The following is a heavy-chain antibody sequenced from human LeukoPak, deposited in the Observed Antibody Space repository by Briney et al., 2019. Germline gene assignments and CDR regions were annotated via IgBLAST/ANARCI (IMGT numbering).Heavy chain of an antibody. Sequence: GASVKVSCKASGYTFTSYYLQWVRQAPGQGLEWMGIINPSGGNTNYAQKFQGRVTITADESTSTAYMELSSLRSEDTAVYYCARGYYGSGISNWFDPWGQGTLVTVSS. CDR2: INPSGGNT. D-gene: IGHD3-10*01. J-gene: IGHJ5*02. CDR1: GYTFTSYY. V-gene: IGHV1-46*01. CDR3: ARGYYGSGISNWFDP.